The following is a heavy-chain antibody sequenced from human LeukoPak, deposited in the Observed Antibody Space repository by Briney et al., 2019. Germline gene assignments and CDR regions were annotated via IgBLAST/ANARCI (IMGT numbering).Heavy chain of an antibody. D-gene: IGHD6-13*01. J-gene: IGHJ4*02. CDR3: TGEDIAAAFYYFDY. V-gene: IGHV4-30-4*01. Sequence: SQTLSLTCTVSGGSISSGDYYWSWIRQPPGKGLEWIGYIYYSGSTYYNPSLKSRVTISVDTSENQFSLKLSSVTAADTAVYYCTGEDIAAAFYYFDYWGQGTLVTVSS. CDR1: GGSISSGDYY. CDR2: IYYSGST.